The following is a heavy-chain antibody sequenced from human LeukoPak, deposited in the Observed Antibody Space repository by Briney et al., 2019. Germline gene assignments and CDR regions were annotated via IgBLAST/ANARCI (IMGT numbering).Heavy chain of an antibody. CDR1: GYTFTFYY. Sequence: ASVTVSFKASGYTFTFYYMHWVRQAPGQGLEWMGWINPNSGGTDYAQKFQGRVTMTRDTSISTAYMELSRLRSVDTAVYYCARGVQLWFLDYWGQGTLVTVSS. CDR2: INPNSGGT. V-gene: IGHV1-2*02. CDR3: ARGVQLWFLDY. D-gene: IGHD5-18*01. J-gene: IGHJ4*02.